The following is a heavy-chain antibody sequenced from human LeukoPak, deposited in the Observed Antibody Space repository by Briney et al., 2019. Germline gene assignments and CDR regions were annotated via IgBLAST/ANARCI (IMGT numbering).Heavy chain of an antibody. V-gene: IGHV4-31*03. CDR3: AGLTYGDYFDY. D-gene: IGHD4-17*01. Sequence: SETLSLTCTVSGGSISSGGYYWSWIRQHPGKGLEWIGYIYYSGSTYYNPSLKSRVTISVDTSRNQFSLKLSSVTAADTAVYYCAGLTYGDYFDYWGQGTLVTVSS. J-gene: IGHJ4*02. CDR1: GGSISSGGYY. CDR2: IYYSGST.